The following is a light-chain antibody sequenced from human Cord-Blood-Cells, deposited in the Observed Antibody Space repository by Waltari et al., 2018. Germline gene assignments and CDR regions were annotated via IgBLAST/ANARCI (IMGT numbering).Light chain of an antibody. CDR2: LGS. J-gene: IGKJ1*01. V-gene: IGKV2-28*01. CDR1: QSLLHSIGYNL. CDR3: MQALQTGT. Sequence: IVMTQSPPSLPVTPGAPASISCRSIQSLLHSIGYNLLDWYLQKPGQSPQLLFYLGSNRTSGVPNRCSGSGSGTDFTLKSSRVQADDVGVYYCMQALQTGTFGQGTKVEIK.